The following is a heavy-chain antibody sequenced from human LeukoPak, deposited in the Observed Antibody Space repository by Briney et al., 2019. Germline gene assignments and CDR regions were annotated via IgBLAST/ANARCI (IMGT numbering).Heavy chain of an antibody. Sequence: GGSXSSSSYYWGWLRQPPGKGLEWIGSIYYSGSTYYNPSLKRRFTISVDTTKNQFSRKLRSVTAAETASDXXXXXXXXXXGXXXXTGXXYWGQGTLVTVSS. CDR3: XXXXXXXXGXXXXTGXXY. J-gene: IGHJ4*02. CDR1: GGSXSSSSYY. D-gene: IGHD1-26*01. V-gene: IGHV4-39*07. CDR2: IYYSGST.